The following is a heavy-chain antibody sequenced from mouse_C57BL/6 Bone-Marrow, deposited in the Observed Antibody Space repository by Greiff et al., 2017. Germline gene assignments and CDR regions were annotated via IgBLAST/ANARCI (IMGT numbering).Heavy chain of an antibody. CDR1: GYAFSSYW. D-gene: IGHD2-3*01. CDR2: IYPGDGDT. Sequence: QVQLQQSGAELVKPGASVKISCKASGYAFSSYWMNWVKQRPGKGLEWIGQIYPGDGDTNYNGKFKGKATLTADKSSSTAYMQLSSLTSEDSAVYVFACDGYWCYDMDYWGQGTSVTVSS. CDR3: ACDGYWCYDMDY. J-gene: IGHJ4*01. V-gene: IGHV1-80*01.